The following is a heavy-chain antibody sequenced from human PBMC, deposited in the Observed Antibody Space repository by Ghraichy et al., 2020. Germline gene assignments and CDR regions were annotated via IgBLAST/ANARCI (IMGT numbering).Heavy chain of an antibody. Sequence: GGSLRLSCAASGFTFSSYGMHWVRQAPGKGLEWVAVISYDGSNKYYADSVKGRFTISRDNSKNTLYLQMNSLRAEDTAVYYCARDSVGATINYYYYGMDVWGQGTTVTVSS. D-gene: IGHD1-26*01. CDR2: ISYDGSNK. CDR3: ARDSVGATINYYYYGMDV. CDR1: GFTFSSYG. V-gene: IGHV3-30*03. J-gene: IGHJ6*02.